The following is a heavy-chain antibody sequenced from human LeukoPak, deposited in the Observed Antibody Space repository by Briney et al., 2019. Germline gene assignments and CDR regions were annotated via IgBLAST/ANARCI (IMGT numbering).Heavy chain of an antibody. D-gene: IGHD4-17*01. CDR2: ISGSGGST. Sequence: GGSLRLSCAASGFTFSSYAMSWVRQAPGKGLEWVSDISGSGGSTHYADSVKGRFTISRDNSKNTLDLQMNSLRAEDTAVYYCAKNTVTVSGYYFDYWGQGTLVTVSS. V-gene: IGHV3-23*01. J-gene: IGHJ4*02. CDR1: GFTFSSYA. CDR3: AKNTVTVSGYYFDY.